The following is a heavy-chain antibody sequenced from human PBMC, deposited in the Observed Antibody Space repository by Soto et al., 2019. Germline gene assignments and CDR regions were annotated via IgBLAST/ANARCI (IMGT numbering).Heavy chain of an antibody. D-gene: IGHD2-15*01. J-gene: IGHJ4*02. Sequence: QVQLQESGPGLVKPSQTLSLTCTVSGGSISSGGYYWSWIRQHPGKGLEWIGYIYYSGSTYYNPSLKGRFTIPVDTSKNQFSLKLSSVTAADTAVYYCARDPRNHGGNRGLWGQGTLVTVSS. CDR3: ARDPRNHGGNRGL. CDR1: GGSISSGGYY. CDR2: IYYSGST. V-gene: IGHV4-31*03.